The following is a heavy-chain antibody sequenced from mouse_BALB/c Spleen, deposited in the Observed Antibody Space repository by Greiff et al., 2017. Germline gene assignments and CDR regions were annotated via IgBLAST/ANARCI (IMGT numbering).Heavy chain of an antibody. CDR3: AKGDEYDRGYAMDY. CDR2: ISYSGST. V-gene: IGHV3-2*02. Sequence: EVKLVESGPGLVKPSQSLSLTCTVTGYSITSDYAWNWIRQFPGNKLEWMGYISYSGSTSYNPSLKSRISITRDTSKNQFFLQLNSVTTEGTATYYCAKGDEYDRGYAMDYWGQGTSVTVSS. D-gene: IGHD2-4*01. J-gene: IGHJ4*01. CDR1: GYSITSDYA.